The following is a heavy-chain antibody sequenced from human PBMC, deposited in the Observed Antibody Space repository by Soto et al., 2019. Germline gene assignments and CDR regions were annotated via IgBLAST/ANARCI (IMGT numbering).Heavy chain of an antibody. CDR2: ISWDGGST. V-gene: IGHV3-43*01. CDR3: AKDYYDSSGYYPFEY. J-gene: IGHJ4*02. D-gene: IGHD3-22*01. CDR1: GFTFDDYT. Sequence: EVQLVESGGVVVQPGGSLRLSCAASGFTFDDYTMHWVRQAPGKGLEWVSLISWDGGSTYYADSVKGRFTISRDNSKYSLYLQMNSLRTEDTALYYCAKDYYDSSGYYPFEYWGQGNLVTVSS.